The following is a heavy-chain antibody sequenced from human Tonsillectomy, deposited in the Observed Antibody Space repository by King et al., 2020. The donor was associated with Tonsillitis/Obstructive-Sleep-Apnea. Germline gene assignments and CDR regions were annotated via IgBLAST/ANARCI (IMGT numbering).Heavy chain of an antibody. CDR3: ARDLLTEDILVVPAAMDYYYYGMDV. CDR2: INPNSGGT. J-gene: IGHJ6*02. Sequence: VQLVESGAEVKKPGASVKVSCKASGYTFTGYYMHWVRQAPGQGLEWMGWINPNSGGTNYAQKFQGRVTMTRDTSISTAYMEMSRLRSDDTAVYYCARDLLTEDILVVPAAMDYYYYGMDVWGQGTTVTVSS. V-gene: IGHV1-2*02. CDR1: GYTFTGYY. D-gene: IGHD2-2*01.